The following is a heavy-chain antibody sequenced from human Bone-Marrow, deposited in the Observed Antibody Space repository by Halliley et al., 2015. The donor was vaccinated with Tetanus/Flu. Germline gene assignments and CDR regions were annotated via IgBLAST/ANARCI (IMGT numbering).Heavy chain of an antibody. CDR3: ASYYVGQGGRGS. V-gene: IGHV4-30-4*01. Sequence: GLEWIGCLYDSESTYYNPSLKSRVTISGDTSNNQFSLKLTSVTAADTAVYYRASYYVGQGGRGSWGQGTLVTVSS. J-gene: IGHJ5*02. D-gene: IGHD3-10*02. CDR2: LYDSEST.